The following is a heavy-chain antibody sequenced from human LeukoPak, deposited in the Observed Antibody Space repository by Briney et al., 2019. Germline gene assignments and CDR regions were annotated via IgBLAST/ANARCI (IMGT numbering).Heavy chain of an antibody. V-gene: IGHV3-30*18. CDR3: AKIRGYSGYDPLGY. D-gene: IGHD5-12*01. CDR1: GFTFSSYE. Sequence: GGSLRLSCAASGFTFSSYEMNWVRQAPGKGLEWVAVISYDGSNKYYADSVKGRFTISRDNSKNTLYLQMNSLRAEDTAVYYCAKIRGYSGYDPLGYWGQGTLVTVSS. CDR2: ISYDGSNK. J-gene: IGHJ4*02.